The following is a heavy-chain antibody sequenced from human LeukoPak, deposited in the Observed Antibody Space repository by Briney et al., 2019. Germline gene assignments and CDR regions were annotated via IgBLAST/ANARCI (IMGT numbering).Heavy chain of an antibody. Sequence: GGALRLSCAGSGFTLRRSWMTWVRQASGKRLEWVASIIQDGDVQHYLDSVKGRFTISRDNAENSLYLQMNSLRAEDTAVYYCAKLLGDVTTFDYWGQGTLVTVSS. D-gene: IGHD1-26*01. V-gene: IGHV3-7*01. CDR1: GFTLRRSW. J-gene: IGHJ4*02. CDR2: IIQDGDVQ. CDR3: AKLLGDVTTFDY.